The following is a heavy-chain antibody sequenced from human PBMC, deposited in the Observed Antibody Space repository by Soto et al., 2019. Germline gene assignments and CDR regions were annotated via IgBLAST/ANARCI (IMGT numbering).Heavy chain of an antibody. V-gene: IGHV1-2*02. CDR1: RCSFTVYY. D-gene: IGHD6-19*01. J-gene: IGHJ4*02. CDR3: ASLQTSGWYGVH. CDR2: IYPNSGDT. Sequence: AAVKVSCKASRCSFTVYYRHWLGQAPGQGLEGIGWIYPNSGDTKSAQKFQGRLTLTRDTSITTAYMELSGLRSDDTAIYYCASLQTSGWYGVHWGQGTRATVP.